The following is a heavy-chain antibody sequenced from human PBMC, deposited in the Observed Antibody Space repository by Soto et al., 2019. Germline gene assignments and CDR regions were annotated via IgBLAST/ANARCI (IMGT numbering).Heavy chain of an antibody. D-gene: IGHD3-22*01. CDR1: GFTFNNYG. CDR3: AKDRYYYDSSGYYFDY. V-gene: IGHV3-30*18. CDR2: ISYDGGNK. Sequence: GGSLRLPCAASGFTFNNYGMHWVRQAPGKGLEWVAVISYDGGNKYYVDSVKGRFTISRDDSKNTLYLQLNSLRAEDTAVYYCAKDRYYYDSSGYYFDYWGQGTLVTVSS. J-gene: IGHJ4*02.